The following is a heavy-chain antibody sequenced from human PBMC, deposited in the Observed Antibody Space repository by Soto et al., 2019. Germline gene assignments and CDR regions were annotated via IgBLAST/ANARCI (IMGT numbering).Heavy chain of an antibody. J-gene: IGHJ3*02. V-gene: IGHV3-33*01. Sequence: PGWSLRLSCAASGFTFSSYGMHLVRQAPGKGLEWVAFIWYDGGNKYYADSVKGRFTISRDNSKNTLYLQMNSLRAEDTAVYYCARGMATIGRGFEGLDHDAFDIWGQGTMVTVS. D-gene: IGHD5-12*01. CDR2: IWYDGGNK. CDR3: ARGMATIGRGFEGLDHDAFDI. CDR1: GFTFSSYG.